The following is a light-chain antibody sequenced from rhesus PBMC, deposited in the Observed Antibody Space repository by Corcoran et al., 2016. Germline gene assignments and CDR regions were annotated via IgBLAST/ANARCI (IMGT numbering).Light chain of an antibody. Sequence: IVLTQSPATLSLSPGERATLSCRASQSVSGILAWYQQKPGQAPRLLIYDTSSRATGSPDRFSGRGSGKDFTLTISSLEPEDVGVYYCQQYNNWPLTFGGGTKVELK. J-gene: IGKJ4*01. V-gene: IGKV3-35*01. CDR1: QSVSGI. CDR3: QQYNNWPLT. CDR2: DTS.